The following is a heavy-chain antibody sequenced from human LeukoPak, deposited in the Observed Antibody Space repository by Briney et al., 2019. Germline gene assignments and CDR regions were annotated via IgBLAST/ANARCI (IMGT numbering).Heavy chain of an antibody. V-gene: IGHV3-23*01. CDR2: ISGGGGTT. CDR1: GFTFRSYA. D-gene: IGHD4-23*01. Sequence: AGGSLRLSCAASGFTFRSYAMSWVRQAPGKGLEWVSAISGGGGTTFYTDSVKGRFTISRDNSKNTLYLQMNSLRAEDTALFYCVRSTTVVNSSYDYWGQGTLVTVS. CDR3: VRSTTVVNSSYDY. J-gene: IGHJ4*02.